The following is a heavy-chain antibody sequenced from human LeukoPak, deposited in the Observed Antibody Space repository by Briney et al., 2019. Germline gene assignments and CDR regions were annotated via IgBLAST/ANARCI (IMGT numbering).Heavy chain of an antibody. J-gene: IGHJ4*02. D-gene: IGHD1-26*01. Sequence: PGGSLRLSCAASGFTFSTYEMNWVRLAPGKGLEWISYISSSGGSTYYADSVKGRFTISRDNAKNSLYLQMDSLRADDTAVYYCAIWDFGGQGPRATVSS. V-gene: IGHV3-48*03. CDR1: GFTFSTYE. CDR2: ISSSGGST. CDR3: AIWDF.